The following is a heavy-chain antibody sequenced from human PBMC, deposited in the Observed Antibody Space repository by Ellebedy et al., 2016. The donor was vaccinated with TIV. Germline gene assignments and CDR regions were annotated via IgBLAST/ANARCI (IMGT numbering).Heavy chain of an antibody. CDR1: GGSISMYY. CDR2: VYHSGDT. D-gene: IGHD4/OR15-4a*01. J-gene: IGHJ4*02. V-gene: IGHV4-59*01. Sequence: SETLSLTXNVSGGSISMYYWSWIRQRPGKGLEWIGRVYHSGDTSYNPSLRSRASISVETSKIHFSLRLTSVTAADTAVYYCAVGGAGDFDHWGQGILVTVSS. CDR3: AVGGAGDFDH.